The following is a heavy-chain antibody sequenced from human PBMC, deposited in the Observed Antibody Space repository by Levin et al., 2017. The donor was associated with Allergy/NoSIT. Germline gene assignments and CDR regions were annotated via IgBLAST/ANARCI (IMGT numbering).Heavy chain of an antibody. CDR3: ARQAPTVRLPAV. CDR2: IYYSGST. J-gene: IGHJ4*02. V-gene: IGHV4-59*08. D-gene: IGHD2-21*02. CDR1: GGSISSYY. Sequence: KPGGSLRLSCTVSGGSISSYYWSWIRQPPGKGLEWIGYIYYSGSTNYNPSLKSRVTISVDTSKNQFSLKLSSVTAADTAVYYCARQAPTVRLPAVWGQGTLVTVSS.